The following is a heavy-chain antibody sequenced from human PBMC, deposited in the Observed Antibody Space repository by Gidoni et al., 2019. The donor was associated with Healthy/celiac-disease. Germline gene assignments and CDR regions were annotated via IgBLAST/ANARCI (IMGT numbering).Heavy chain of an antibody. CDR2: IYYSGST. Sequence: QVQLQESGPGLVKPSETLSLPCTVSGGSISSYSWCWIRQPPGKGLEWIGYIYYSGSTNYNPSLKSRVTISVDTSKNQFSLKLSSVTAADTAVYYCAAEGGSSSPFAYWGQGTLVTVSS. J-gene: IGHJ4*02. D-gene: IGHD6-6*01. V-gene: IGHV4-59*01. CDR3: AAEGGSSSPFAY. CDR1: GGSISSYS.